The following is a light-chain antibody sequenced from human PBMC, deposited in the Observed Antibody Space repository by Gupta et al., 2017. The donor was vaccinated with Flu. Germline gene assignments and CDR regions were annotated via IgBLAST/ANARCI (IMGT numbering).Light chain of an antibody. Sequence: EIVMTQSPATLSVSPGERATLSCRASQSVDSNLAWYQQKPGQTPRLLIYRASIRATGIPASFSGSGSGTEFTLTISSRQSEDFAVYYCQQYSNWPPITFGQGTRLEIK. V-gene: IGKV3-15*01. J-gene: IGKJ5*01. CDR1: QSVDSN. CDR2: RAS. CDR3: QQYSNWPPIT.